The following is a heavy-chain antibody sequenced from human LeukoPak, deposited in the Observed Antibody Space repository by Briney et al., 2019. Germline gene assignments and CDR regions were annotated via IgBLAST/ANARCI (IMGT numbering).Heavy chain of an antibody. Sequence: PSETLSLTCTVSGGSFSGYYCTWIRQPPGKGLEWIGEINHSGSANYNPSLKSRVTISLDTSKNQFSLKLSSVTAADTAVYYCASYGSGSPKYYFDYWGQGTLVTVSS. CDR1: GGSFSGYY. J-gene: IGHJ4*02. V-gene: IGHV4-34*01. CDR3: ASYGSGSPKYYFDY. D-gene: IGHD3-10*01. CDR2: INHSGSA.